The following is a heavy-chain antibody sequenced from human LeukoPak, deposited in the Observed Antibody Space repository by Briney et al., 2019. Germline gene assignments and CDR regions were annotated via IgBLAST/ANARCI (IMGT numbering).Heavy chain of an antibody. CDR3: ARTGVATIKNFDY. D-gene: IGHD5-12*01. CDR2: IYHSGST. V-gene: IGHV4-38-2*01. Sequence: SETLSLTCAVSGYSISSGYYWGWIRQPPGKGLEWIGSIYHSGSTYYNPSLKSRVTISVDTSKNQFSLKLSSVTAADTAVYYCARTGVATIKNFDYWGRGTLVTVPS. CDR1: GYSISSGYY. J-gene: IGHJ4*02.